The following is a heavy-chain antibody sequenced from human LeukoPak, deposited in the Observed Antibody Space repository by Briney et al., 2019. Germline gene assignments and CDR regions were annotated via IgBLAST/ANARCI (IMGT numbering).Heavy chain of an antibody. Sequence: TETLSLTCTVSGGSISSYYWSWIWQPPGKGLEWIGYIYYSGSTNYNPSLKSRVTISVDTSKNQFSLKLSSVTAADTAVYYCARHVKVLRAFDCWAQGMLVAVSS. CDR3: ARHVKVLRAFDC. CDR2: IYYSGST. D-gene: IGHD2/OR15-2a*01. CDR1: GGSISSYY. V-gene: IGHV4-59*08. J-gene: IGHJ4*02.